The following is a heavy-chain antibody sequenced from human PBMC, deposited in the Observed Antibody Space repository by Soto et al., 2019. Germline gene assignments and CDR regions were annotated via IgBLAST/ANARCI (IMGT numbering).Heavy chain of an antibody. CDR2: INTGGGRT. Sequence: QVQLVQSGAEVKRPGASVKVSCKASGYTFSIYYIHWVRQAPGQGLEWMGIINTGGGRTSYAKTFQCRATMTRDTSTNTVYMELSSLRSDDTAVYYCARGQDAEYFQHWGQGTLVTVSS. CDR1: GYTFSIYY. CDR3: ARGQDAEYFQH. V-gene: IGHV1-46*01. J-gene: IGHJ1*01.